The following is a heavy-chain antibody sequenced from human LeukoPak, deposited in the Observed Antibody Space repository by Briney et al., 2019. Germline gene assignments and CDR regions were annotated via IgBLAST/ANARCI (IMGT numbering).Heavy chain of an antibody. CDR3: ARLGLYDTSGLYHPLDY. V-gene: IGHV5-51*01. Sequence: GESLQISCKGSGYSFTSYWIGWVRQMPGKGLEWMRIIYPGDSDSRYTPSFQGQVTISADKSISTAYLQWSSLKASDTAMYYCARLGLYDTSGLYHPLDYWGQGALVTVSS. J-gene: IGHJ4*02. CDR2: IYPGDSDS. CDR1: GYSFTSYW. D-gene: IGHD3-22*01.